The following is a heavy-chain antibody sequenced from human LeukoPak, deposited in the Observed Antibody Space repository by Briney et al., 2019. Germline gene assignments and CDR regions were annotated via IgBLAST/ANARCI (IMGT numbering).Heavy chain of an antibody. D-gene: IGHD6-19*01. CDR2: ISAYNGNT. CDR3: ASSRRYSSGWYGNY. V-gene: IGHV1-18*01. Sequence: ASVKVSCKASGYTFTSYGISWVRQASGQGLEWMGWISAYNGNTNYAQKLQGRVTMTTDTSTSTAYMELRSLRSDDTAVYYCASSRRYSSGWYGNYWGQGTLVTVSS. J-gene: IGHJ4*02. CDR1: GYTFTSYG.